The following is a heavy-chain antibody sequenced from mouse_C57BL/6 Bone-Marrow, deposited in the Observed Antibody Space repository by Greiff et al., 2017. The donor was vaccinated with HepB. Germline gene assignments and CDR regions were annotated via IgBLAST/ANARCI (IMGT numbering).Heavy chain of an antibody. Sequence: EVKLVESGGGLVKPGGSLKLSCAASGFTFSSYAMSWVRQTPEKRLEWVATISDGGSYTYYPDNVKGRFTISRDNAKNNLYLQMSHLKSEDTAMYYCARDYYGISYDYYAMDYWGQGTSVTVSS. J-gene: IGHJ4*01. D-gene: IGHD1-1*01. V-gene: IGHV5-4*01. CDR2: ISDGGSYT. CDR1: GFTFSSYA. CDR3: ARDYYGISYDYYAMDY.